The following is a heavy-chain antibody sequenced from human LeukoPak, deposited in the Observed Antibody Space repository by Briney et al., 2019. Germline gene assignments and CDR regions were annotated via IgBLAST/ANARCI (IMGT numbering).Heavy chain of an antibody. Sequence: PGRSLRLSCTASGFTFGDYAMSWVRQAPGKGLEWVGFIRSKDYGGTTEYAASVKGRFTISRDDSKSIAYLQMNSLKTEDTAVYYCTRGITFGGVIVIHFDYWGQGTLVTVSS. CDR1: GFTFGDYA. CDR2: IRSKDYGGTT. J-gene: IGHJ4*02. V-gene: IGHV3-49*04. D-gene: IGHD3-16*02. CDR3: TRGITFGGVIVIHFDY.